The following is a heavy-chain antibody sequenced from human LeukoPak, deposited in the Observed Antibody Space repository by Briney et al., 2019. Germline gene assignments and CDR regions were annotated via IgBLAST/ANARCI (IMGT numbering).Heavy chain of an antibody. Sequence: GGSLRLSCAASGFTFSGSAMHWVRQASGKGLEWVGRIRSKANSYATAYAASVKGRFTISRDDSKNTAYLQMNSLKTEDTAAYYCTSGSGSYNYWGQGTLVTVSS. V-gene: IGHV3-73*01. D-gene: IGHD3-10*01. CDR2: IRSKANSYAT. CDR3: TSGSGSYNY. J-gene: IGHJ4*02. CDR1: GFTFSGSA.